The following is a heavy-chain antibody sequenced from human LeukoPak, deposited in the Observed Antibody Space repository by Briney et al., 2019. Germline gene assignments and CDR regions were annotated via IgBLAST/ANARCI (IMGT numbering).Heavy chain of an antibody. D-gene: IGHD4-17*01. V-gene: IGHV3-20*04. Sequence: GGSLRLSCAASGFTVSSNYMSWVRQAPGKGLEWVSGINWNGGSTGYADSVKGRFTISRDNARNSLYLQMNSLRAEDTALYYCARDRGNDYGDFSYFDYWGQGTLVTVSS. J-gene: IGHJ4*02. CDR1: GFTVSSNY. CDR2: INWNGGST. CDR3: ARDRGNDYGDFSYFDY.